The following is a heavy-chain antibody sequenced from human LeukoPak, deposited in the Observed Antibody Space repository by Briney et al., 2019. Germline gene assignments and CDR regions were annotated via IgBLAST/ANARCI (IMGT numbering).Heavy chain of an antibody. D-gene: IGHD3-10*01. J-gene: IGHJ4*02. V-gene: IGHV4-39*07. CDR1: GGSISSSSYY. CDR3: ARARRGVRGVLDY. CDR2: IYYSGSS. Sequence: SETLSLTCTVSGGSISSSSYYWGWIRQPPGKGLESIGSIYYSGSSYDNPSLKSRVTMSIDTSKNQFSLKLSSVTAADTAVYYCARARRGVRGVLDYWGQGTLVTVSS.